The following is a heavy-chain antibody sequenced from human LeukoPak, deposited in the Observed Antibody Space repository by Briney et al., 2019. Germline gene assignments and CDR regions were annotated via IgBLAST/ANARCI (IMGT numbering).Heavy chain of an antibody. CDR1: GFTFGSYA. J-gene: IGHJ5*02. Sequence: GGSLRLSCAASGFTFGSYAMGWVRQAPGKGPEWVSSVRGSGGSTYYADSLKGRFTISRDNSNNTLYLQMNSLRADDTALYYCAKSNGYRVYNWFDPWGQGTLVTVSS. CDR2: VRGSGGST. V-gene: IGHV3-23*01. CDR3: AKSNGYRVYNWFDP. D-gene: IGHD1-1*01.